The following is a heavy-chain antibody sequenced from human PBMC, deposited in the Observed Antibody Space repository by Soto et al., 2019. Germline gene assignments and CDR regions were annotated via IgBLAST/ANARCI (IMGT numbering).Heavy chain of an antibody. V-gene: IGHV3-23*01. CDR2: ISTSGDNT. CDR1: GFTFSTYA. D-gene: IGHD3-10*01. Sequence: PGGSLRLSCSDSGFTFSTYAMSWVRQAPGKGLEWVSSISTSGDNTYYADSVRGRFTISRDNSKNTLYLQMNGLRVEDTAVYYCARNPLLLWFNVDYWGQGTRVTVSX. J-gene: IGHJ4*02. CDR3: ARNPLLLWFNVDY.